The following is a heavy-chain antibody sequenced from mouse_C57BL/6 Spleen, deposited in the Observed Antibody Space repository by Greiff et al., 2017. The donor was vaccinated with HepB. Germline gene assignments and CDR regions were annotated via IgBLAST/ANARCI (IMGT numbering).Heavy chain of an antibody. J-gene: IGHJ3*01. CDR1: GYTFTSYW. CDR2: IDPNSGGT. CDR3: ARGGLYDYEGVAY. D-gene: IGHD2-4*01. Sequence: QVQLQQPGAELVKPGASVKLSCKASGYTFTSYWMHWVKQRPGRGLEWIGRIDPNSGGTTYNEKFKSKATLNVDKPSSTAYMQLSSLTSEDSAVYYCARGGLYDYEGVAYWGQGTLVTVSA. V-gene: IGHV1-72*01.